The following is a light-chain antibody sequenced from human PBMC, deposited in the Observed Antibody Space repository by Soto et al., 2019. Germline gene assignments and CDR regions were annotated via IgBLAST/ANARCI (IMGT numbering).Light chain of an antibody. J-gene: IGKJ3*01. CDR1: QAVSSN. CDR2: AAS. CDR3: QHYNNWPFT. Sequence: ESVLTQSPGTLSLSPGERATLSCRASQAVSSNLAWYQQKPGQAPRLLIYAASTRAAGIPDRFSGSGSGTGFTLTITSLQSEDFAVYYCQHYNNWPFTFGPGTKVDIK. V-gene: IGKV3-15*01.